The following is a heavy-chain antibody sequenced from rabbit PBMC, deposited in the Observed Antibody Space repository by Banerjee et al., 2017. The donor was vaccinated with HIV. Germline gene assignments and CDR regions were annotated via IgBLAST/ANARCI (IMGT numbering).Heavy chain of an antibody. Sequence: QEQLEESGGDLVKPEGSLTLTCTASGFSFSNGYGMCWVRQAPGKGLEWIGCIGVGSGSTYYASWAKGRFTISKTSSTTVDLKMTSLTAADTATYFCAREGASSSGYYLWGPGTLVTVS. CDR3: AREGASSSGYYL. D-gene: IGHD1-1*01. CDR1: GFSFSNGYG. J-gene: IGHJ4*01. V-gene: IGHV1S45*01. CDR2: IGVGSGST.